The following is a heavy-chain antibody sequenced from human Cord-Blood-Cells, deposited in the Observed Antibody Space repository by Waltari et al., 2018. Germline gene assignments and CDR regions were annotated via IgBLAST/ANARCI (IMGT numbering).Heavy chain of an antibody. J-gene: IGHJ3*02. CDR2: MNPNSGNT. Sequence: QVQLVQSGAEVKKPGASVKVSCKASGYTFTSYDINWVRQATGQGLEWMGWMNPNSGNTGYAQKFQGRVTITRNTSISTAYMELSSLRSEDTAVYYCARFDCSGGSCYSAFDIWGQGTMVTVSS. V-gene: IGHV1-8*03. CDR3: ARFDCSGGSCYSAFDI. CDR1: GYTFTSYD. D-gene: IGHD2-15*01.